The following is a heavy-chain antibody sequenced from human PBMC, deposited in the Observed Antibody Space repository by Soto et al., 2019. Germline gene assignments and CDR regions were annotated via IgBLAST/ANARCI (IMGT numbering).Heavy chain of an antibody. CDR3: AKDSSSSWLYDAFDI. CDR1: GFTFSNIW. Sequence: PGGSLRLSCVASGFTFSNIWMRWLRQAPGKGLEWVSAISGSGGSTYYADSVKGRFTISRDNSKNTLYLQMNSLRAEDTAVYYCAKDSSSSWLYDAFDIWGQGTMVTVSS. CDR2: ISGSGGST. J-gene: IGHJ3*02. D-gene: IGHD6-13*01. V-gene: IGHV3-23*01.